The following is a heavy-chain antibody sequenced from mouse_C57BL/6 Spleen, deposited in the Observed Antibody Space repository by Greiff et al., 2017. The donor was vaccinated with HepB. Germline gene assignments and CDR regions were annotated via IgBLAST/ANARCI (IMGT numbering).Heavy chain of an antibody. D-gene: IGHD2-4*01. CDR2: ISSGSSTI. CDR3: AREGRLKDYAMDY. Sequence: EVQLVESGGGLVKPGGSLKLSCAASGFTFSDYGMHWVRQAPEKGLEWVAYISSGSSTIYYADTVKGRFTISRDNAKNTLFLQMTSLRSEDTAMYYCAREGRLKDYAMDYWGQGTSVTVSS. J-gene: IGHJ4*01. CDR1: GFTFSDYG. V-gene: IGHV5-17*01.